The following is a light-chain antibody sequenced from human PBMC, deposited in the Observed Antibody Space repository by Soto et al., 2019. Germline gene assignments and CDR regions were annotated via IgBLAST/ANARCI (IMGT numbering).Light chain of an antibody. Sequence: QSVLTQPASVSGSPGQSSTISCSGTTSDVGGYYYVSWYQQRPGSAPKVLIYEVNIRPSGVSNRFSGSKSGNTAYLTISGLQAEDEADYYCNSYTSSNSVVFGGGTKLTV. CDR2: EVN. J-gene: IGLJ3*02. CDR1: TSDVGGYYY. CDR3: NSYTSSNSVV. V-gene: IGLV2-14*01.